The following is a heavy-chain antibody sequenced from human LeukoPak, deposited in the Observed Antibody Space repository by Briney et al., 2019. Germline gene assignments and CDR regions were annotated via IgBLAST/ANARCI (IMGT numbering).Heavy chain of an antibody. CDR1: GFTSIAYA. D-gene: IGHD3-3*01. Sequence: GGSLRLSCVGSGFTSIAYALTWARQAPGKGLEWVSGISGGGVTTYYADSVKGRFTISRDNSKNTLYLQMNSLRAEDTAVYYCAKGSKITIFGVVIGDYWGQGTLVTVSS. J-gene: IGHJ4*02. V-gene: IGHV3-23*01. CDR2: ISGGGVTT. CDR3: AKGSKITIFGVVIGDY.